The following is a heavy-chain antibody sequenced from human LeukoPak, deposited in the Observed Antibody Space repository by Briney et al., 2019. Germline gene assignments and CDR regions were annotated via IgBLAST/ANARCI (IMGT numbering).Heavy chain of an antibody. CDR1: GFTFSSYS. V-gene: IGHV3-21*01. Sequence: PGGSLRLSCAASGFTFSSYSVNWVRQAPGKGLEWVSSISSSSSYIYYADSVKGRFTISRDNAKNSLYLQMNSLRAEDTAVYYCARDAGYCSSTSCQVNIWGQGTMVTVSS. D-gene: IGHD2-2*01. J-gene: IGHJ3*02. CDR2: ISSSSSYI. CDR3: ARDAGYCSSTSCQVNI.